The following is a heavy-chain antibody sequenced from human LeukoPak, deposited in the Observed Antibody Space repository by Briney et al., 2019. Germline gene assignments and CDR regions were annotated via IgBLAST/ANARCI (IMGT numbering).Heavy chain of an antibody. D-gene: IGHD3-10*01. CDR2: INYSGST. CDR1: GYSIRSGYQ. CDR3: ASGVWFGSLYYYYYMDV. V-gene: IGHV4-38-2*02. J-gene: IGHJ6*03. Sequence: PSETLSLTCTVSGYSIRSGYQWGWIRQPPGKGLEWIGSINYSGSTYDNPSLKSRVTISVDTSKNQFSLKLSSVTAADTAVYYCASGVWFGSLYYYYYMDVWGKGATVTVSS.